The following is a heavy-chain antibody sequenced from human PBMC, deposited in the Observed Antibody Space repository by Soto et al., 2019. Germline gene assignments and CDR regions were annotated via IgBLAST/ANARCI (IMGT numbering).Heavy chain of an antibody. J-gene: IGHJ6*02. CDR2: INHSGST. D-gene: IGHD6-19*01. CDR3: ARPTRQWLGLRYYYGMDV. V-gene: IGHV4-34*01. CDR1: GGSFSGYY. Sequence: SETLSLTCAVSGGSFSGYYWSWIRQPPGKGLEWIGEINHSGSTNYNPSLKSRVTISVDTSKNQFSLKLSSVTAADTAVYYCARPTRQWLGLRYYYGMDVWGQGTTVT.